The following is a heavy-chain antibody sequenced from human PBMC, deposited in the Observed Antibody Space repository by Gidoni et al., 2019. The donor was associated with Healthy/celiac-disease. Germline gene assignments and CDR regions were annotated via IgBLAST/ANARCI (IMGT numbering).Heavy chain of an antibody. V-gene: IGHV3-53*02. CDR3: AREPGDYGGFGY. Sequence: EVQLVETGGGLIQPGGSLRLSCAASGFTVSSNYMSWARQAPGQGLEWVSVIYSGGSTYYADSVKGRFTISRDNSKNTLYLQMNSLRAEDTAVYYCAREPGDYGGFGYWGQGTLVTVSS. J-gene: IGHJ4*02. CDR1: GFTVSSNY. D-gene: IGHD4-17*01. CDR2: IYSGGST.